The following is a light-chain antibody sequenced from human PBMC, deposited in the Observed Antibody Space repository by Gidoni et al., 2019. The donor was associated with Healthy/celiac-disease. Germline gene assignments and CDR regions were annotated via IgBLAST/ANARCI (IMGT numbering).Light chain of an antibody. V-gene: IGKV3-11*01. J-gene: IGKJ3*01. CDR2: DAS. CDR1: QSVNSY. CDR3: QQRSNWLT. Sequence: EIVLTQSPATLSLSPGERATLSCRASQSVNSYLARYQQKPGQAPRLLIYDASNRGTGIPARFSGSGSGTDFTLTISSLEPEDFAVYYCQQRSNWLTFGPGTKVDIK.